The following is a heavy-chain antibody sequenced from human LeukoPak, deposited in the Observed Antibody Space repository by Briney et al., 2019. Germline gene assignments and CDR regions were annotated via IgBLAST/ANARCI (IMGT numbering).Heavy chain of an antibody. CDR2: ISGSGGST. J-gene: IGHJ4*02. Sequence: GGSLRLSCAASGFTFSSYAMSWVRQAPGKGLGWVSAISGSGGSTYYADSVKGRFTISRDNSKNTLYLQMNSLRAEDTAVYYCAKRVEYDYVWGSLGYFDYWGQGTLVTVSS. CDR3: AKRVEYDYVWGSLGYFDY. V-gene: IGHV3-23*01. D-gene: IGHD3-16*01. CDR1: GFTFSSYA.